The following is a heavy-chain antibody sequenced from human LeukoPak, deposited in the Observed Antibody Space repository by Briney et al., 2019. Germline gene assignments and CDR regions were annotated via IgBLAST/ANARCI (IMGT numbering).Heavy chain of an antibody. CDR1: GFTFSKHA. Sequence: GGSLRLSCSASGFTFSKHAMHWVRQAPGKGLEYISAISSNGGSTYDADSVKGRFTVSRDNSKNTLYLQMGSLRTEDTAVYYCVKGRFYDFWSGDYWGQGTLVTVSS. D-gene: IGHD3-3*01. V-gene: IGHV3-64D*09. CDR2: ISSNGGST. CDR3: VKGRFYDFWSGDY. J-gene: IGHJ4*02.